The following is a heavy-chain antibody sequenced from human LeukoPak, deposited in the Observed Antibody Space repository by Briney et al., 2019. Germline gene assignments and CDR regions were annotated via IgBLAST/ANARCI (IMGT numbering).Heavy chain of an antibody. J-gene: IGHJ4*02. CDR2: ISSSSSYI. Sequence: GGSLRLSCAASGFTFSSYSMNWVRQAPGKGLEWVSSISSSSSYIYYADSVKGRFTISRDNAKNSLYLQMNSLRVEDTAVYYCARGRPHGNDYWGQGTLVTVSS. CDR3: ARGRPHGNDY. D-gene: IGHD4-23*01. CDR1: GFTFSSYS. V-gene: IGHV3-21*01.